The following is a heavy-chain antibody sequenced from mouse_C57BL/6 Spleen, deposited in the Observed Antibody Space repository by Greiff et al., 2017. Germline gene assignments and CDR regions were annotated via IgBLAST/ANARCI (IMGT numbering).Heavy chain of an antibody. J-gene: IGHJ1*03. CDR3: ARHEGGRMGSSYVRYFDV. Sequence: VQLQESGAELVKPGASVKLSCKASGYTFTEYTIHWVKQRSGQGLEWIGWFYPGSGSIKYNEKFKDKATLTADKSSSTVYMELSRLTSEDSAVYFCARHEGGRMGSSYVRYFDVWGTGTTVTVSS. CDR2: FYPGSGSI. D-gene: IGHD1-1*01. V-gene: IGHV1-62-2*01. CDR1: GYTFTEYT.